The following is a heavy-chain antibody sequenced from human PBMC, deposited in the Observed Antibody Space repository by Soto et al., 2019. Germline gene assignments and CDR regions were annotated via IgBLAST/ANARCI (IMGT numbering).Heavy chain of an antibody. CDR2: ISAYNGNT. D-gene: IGHD2-2*03. V-gene: IGHV1-18*04. Sequence: GASVKVSCKASGYTFTSYGISWVRQAPGQGLEWMGWISAYNGNTNYAQKLQGRVTMTTDTSTSTAYMELRSPRSDDTAVYYCARLDIVVVPAAMFLDYWGQGTLVTVSS. J-gene: IGHJ4*02. CDR3: ARLDIVVVPAAMFLDY. CDR1: GYTFTSYG.